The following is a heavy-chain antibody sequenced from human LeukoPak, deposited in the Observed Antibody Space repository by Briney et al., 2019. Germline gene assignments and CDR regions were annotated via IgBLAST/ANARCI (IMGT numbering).Heavy chain of an antibody. V-gene: IGHV1-2*02. CDR3: ARSPTAMGGYYFDY. Sequence: GGSVTVSCKASRYTFTGYYMHWVRQAPGQGLEWMGWINPNSGGTNYAQKFQGRVTITRDTSISTAYMELSRLRSDDTAVYYCARSPTAMGGYYFDYWGQGTLVTVSS. CDR1: RYTFTGYY. CDR2: INPNSGGT. J-gene: IGHJ4*02. D-gene: IGHD5-18*01.